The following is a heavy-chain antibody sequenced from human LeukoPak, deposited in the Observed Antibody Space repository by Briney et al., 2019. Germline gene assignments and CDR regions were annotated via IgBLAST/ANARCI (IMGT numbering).Heavy chain of an antibody. J-gene: IGHJ1*01. CDR2: ISDSGGST. CDR3: ARDARYFQH. V-gene: IGHV3-23*01. CDR1: GFTFRNYA. Sequence: GGSLRLSCAASGFTFRNYAMSWVRQTPGKGLEWVSTISDSGGSTYYADSVKGRFTISRDNSKNTLFLQMNSLRAEDTAVYYCARDARYFQHWGQGTLVTVSS.